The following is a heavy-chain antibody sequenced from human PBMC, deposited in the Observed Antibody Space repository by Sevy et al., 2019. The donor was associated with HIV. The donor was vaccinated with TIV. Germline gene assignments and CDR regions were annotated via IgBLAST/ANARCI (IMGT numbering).Heavy chain of an antibody. J-gene: IGHJ4*02. Sequence: GGSLRLSCAASGFIFSTSPMHWVRQAPGKGLESVAILSYDDSDENYADSVKGRFTISRDNSKNTLYLQMNSLRTEDTAMYYCAKHDLGSIDYWGQGTLVPVSS. CDR3: AKHDLGSIDY. CDR2: LSYDDSDE. V-gene: IGHV3-30-3*01. CDR1: GFIFSTSP. D-gene: IGHD3-10*01.